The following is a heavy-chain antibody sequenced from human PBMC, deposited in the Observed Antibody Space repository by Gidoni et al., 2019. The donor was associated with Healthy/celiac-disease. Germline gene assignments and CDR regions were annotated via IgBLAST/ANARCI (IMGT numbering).Heavy chain of an antibody. Sequence: QVQLVQSGAEVKKPGSSVKVSCKASGGTFSSYAISWVRQAPGQGLEWMGGSIPIFGTANDAKKFQGRGTITGDKSTSTAYMGLSSLRSEDTAVYYGGGDSYGYGGGEQKVWGQGTLVTVSS. CDR1: GGTFSSYA. J-gene: IGHJ4*02. CDR3: GGDSYGYGGGEQKV. V-gene: IGHV1-69*06. D-gene: IGHD5-18*01. CDR2: SIPIFGTA.